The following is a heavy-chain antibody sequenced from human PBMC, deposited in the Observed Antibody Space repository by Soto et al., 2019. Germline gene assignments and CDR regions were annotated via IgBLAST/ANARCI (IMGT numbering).Heavy chain of an antibody. J-gene: IGHJ4*02. CDR3: ARYSGKYQGPIDY. CDR2: ISYDGSNK. CDR1: GFTFSHYG. V-gene: IGHV3-30*03. Sequence: QVQLVESGGGVVQPGRSLRLSCAASGFTFSHYGIHWVRQAPGKGLEWLAVISYDGSNKHYAVSVKGRFTVSRDNSKNTLYLQMTSLRAEDTAGYFCARYSGKYQGPIDYWGQGTLVTVSS. D-gene: IGHD1-26*01.